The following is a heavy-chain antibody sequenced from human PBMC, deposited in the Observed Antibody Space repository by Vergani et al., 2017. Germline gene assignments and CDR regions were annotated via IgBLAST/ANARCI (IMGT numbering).Heavy chain of an antibody. CDR3: AREGYYDSSGYYEPTLAFDY. V-gene: IGHV4-4*02. J-gene: IGHJ4*02. CDR1: GGSISSSNW. D-gene: IGHD3-22*01. Sequence: QVQLQESGPGLVKPSGTLSLTCAVSGGSISSSNWWSWVRQPPGKGLEWIGEIYHSGSTNYNPSLKSRVTISVDKSKNQFSLKLSSVTAAVTAVYYCAREGYYDSSGYYEPTLAFDYWGQGTLVTVSS. CDR2: IYHSGST.